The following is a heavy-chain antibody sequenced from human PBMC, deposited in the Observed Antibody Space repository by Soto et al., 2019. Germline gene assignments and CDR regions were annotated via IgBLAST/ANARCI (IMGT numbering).Heavy chain of an antibody. CDR1: GGSISGFY. CDR2: IYSAGYT. V-gene: IGHV4-59*01. CDR3: AIDMDGGCSYNWFDS. D-gene: IGHD5-18*01. J-gene: IGHJ5*01. Sequence: SETLSLTCTVSGGSISGFYWSWIRQPPGKGLEWIGYIYSAGYTYYNPSLESRVTISVDTPKNQFFLELTSVTAADTAVYYCAIDMDGGCSYNWFDSWGQGTLVTVAS.